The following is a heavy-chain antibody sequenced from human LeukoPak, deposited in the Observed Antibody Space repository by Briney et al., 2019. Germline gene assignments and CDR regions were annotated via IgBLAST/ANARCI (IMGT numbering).Heavy chain of an antibody. Sequence: QPGGSLRLPCAAFGFTFNRNWMHWVRQVPGKGLVWVSRINSDGRSTNYADSVKGRFTISRDNAKNTLYLQMNSLRAEDTAVYYCAVNGVAAYYFDYWGQGTLVTVSS. CDR3: AVNGVAAYYFDY. CDR2: INSDGRST. D-gene: IGHD2-15*01. CDR1: GFTFNRNW. V-gene: IGHV3-74*01. J-gene: IGHJ4*02.